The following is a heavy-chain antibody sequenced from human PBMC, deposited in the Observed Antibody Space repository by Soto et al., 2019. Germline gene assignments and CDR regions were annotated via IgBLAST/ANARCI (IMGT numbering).Heavy chain of an antibody. Sequence: GGSLRLSCAASGFTFDSYWMYWVRQAPGKGLVWVSRVNSDGSITTYADSVKGRFTISRDNAKNTLSLQMNSLRVEDTAVYYCAKDPPLIGWSGYYPDYWGQGTLVTVSS. CDR1: GFTFDSYW. CDR2: VNSDGSIT. CDR3: AKDPPLIGWSGYYPDY. D-gene: IGHD3-3*01. J-gene: IGHJ4*02. V-gene: IGHV3-74*01.